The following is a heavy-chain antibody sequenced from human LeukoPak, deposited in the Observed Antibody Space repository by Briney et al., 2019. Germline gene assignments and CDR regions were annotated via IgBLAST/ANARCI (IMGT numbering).Heavy chain of an antibody. D-gene: IGHD3-16*01. CDR2: VYYSGST. Sequence: SETLSLTCTVSGASVSSSSSFWAWIRQPPGKGLEWIGNVYYSGSTHYNPSLKSRVTISLDMSKNQFSLRLTSVPAADTAIYYCARHGLYQDYGYWGQGILVTVSS. CDR1: GASVSSSSSF. V-gene: IGHV4-39*01. J-gene: IGHJ4*02. CDR3: ARHGLYQDYGY.